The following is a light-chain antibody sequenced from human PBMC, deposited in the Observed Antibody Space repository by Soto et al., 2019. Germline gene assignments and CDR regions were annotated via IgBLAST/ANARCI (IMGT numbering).Light chain of an antibody. J-gene: IGLJ2*01. CDR1: SNDVGGYNY. CDR2: EVT. V-gene: IGLV2-14*01. CDR3: SSYSNGNTAVL. Sequence: QSALTQPASVSGSPRQSITISCTGTSNDVGGYNYVSWYQQHPGKAPKLIIYEVTNRPSGVSNRFSGSKSANTASLTISGLQAEDEADYYCSSYSNGNTAVLFGGGTKLTVL.